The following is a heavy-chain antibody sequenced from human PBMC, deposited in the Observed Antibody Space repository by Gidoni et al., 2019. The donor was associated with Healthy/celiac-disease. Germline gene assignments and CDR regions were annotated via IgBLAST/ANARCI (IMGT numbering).Heavy chain of an antibody. CDR2: IYHSGST. J-gene: IGHJ4*02. CDR1: GYSISSGYY. D-gene: IGHD5-18*01. Sequence: QVQLQESGPGLVKPSETLSLTCAVSGYSISSGYYWGWIRQPPGKGLEWIGSIYHSGSTYYNPSLKSRVTISVDTSKNQFSLKLSSVTAADTAVYYCARVTRYSYMFDYWGQGTLVTVSS. CDR3: ARVTRYSYMFDY. V-gene: IGHV4-38-2*01.